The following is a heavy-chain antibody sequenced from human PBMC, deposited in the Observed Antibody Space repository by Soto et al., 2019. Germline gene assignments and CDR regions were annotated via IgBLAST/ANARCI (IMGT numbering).Heavy chain of an antibody. D-gene: IGHD3-16*01. Sequence: QVQLQQWGAGLLKPSETLSLTCAVYGGSFSGYYWSWIRQPPGKGLEWIGEINHSGSTNYNPSLKSRVTISVDTSKNQFSLKLSSVTAADTAVYYCARGLKYDYIWTTGHYYYYMDVWGKGTTVTVSS. CDR3: ARGLKYDYIWTTGHYYYYMDV. CDR1: GGSFSGYY. V-gene: IGHV4-34*01. CDR2: INHSGST. J-gene: IGHJ6*03.